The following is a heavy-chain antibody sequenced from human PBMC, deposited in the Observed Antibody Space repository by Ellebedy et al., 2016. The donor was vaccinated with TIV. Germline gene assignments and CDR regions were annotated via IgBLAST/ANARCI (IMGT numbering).Heavy chain of an antibody. V-gene: IGHV4-59*11. CDR3: ARGTYYDLDFDY. CDR1: GGSITSHY. Sequence: MPSETLSLTCTVSGGSITSHYLSWIRQPPGKGLEWIGYIYYSGTTNYNPSLKSRVTMSVDTSKNQFSLKLSSVTAADTAVYYWARGTYYDLDFDYWGQGTLVTVSS. J-gene: IGHJ4*02. D-gene: IGHD3-3*01. CDR2: IYYSGTT.